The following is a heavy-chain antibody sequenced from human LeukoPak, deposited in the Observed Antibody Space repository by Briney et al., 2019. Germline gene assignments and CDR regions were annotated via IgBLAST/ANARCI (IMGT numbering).Heavy chain of an antibody. D-gene: IGHD2-15*01. V-gene: IGHV4-59*01. CDR2: IYYSGST. J-gene: IGHJ5*02. Sequence: PSETLSLTCTVPGGSISSYYWSWIRQPPGKGLEGVGYIYYSGSTNYNPSLQSRVTISVDTTKNQFSLKLSSLTAADTAVYYCARGYCSGGSCYASWFDPWGQGTLVTVSS. CDR1: GGSISSYY. CDR3: ARGYCSGGSCYASWFDP.